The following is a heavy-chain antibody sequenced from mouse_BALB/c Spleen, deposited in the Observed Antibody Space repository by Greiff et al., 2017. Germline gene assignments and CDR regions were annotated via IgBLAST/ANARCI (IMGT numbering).Heavy chain of an antibody. D-gene: IGHD1-2*01. J-gene: IGHJ3*01. CDR1: GFTFSSYT. Sequence: EVKLVESGGGLVKPGGSLKLSCAASGFTFSSYTMSWVRQTPEKRLEWVATISSGGSYTYYPDSVKGRFTISRDNAKNTLYLQMSSLKSEDTAMYYCTRDYSLLRRGFAYWGQGTLVTVSA. CDR2: ISSGGSYT. V-gene: IGHV5-6-4*01. CDR3: TRDYSLLRRGFAY.